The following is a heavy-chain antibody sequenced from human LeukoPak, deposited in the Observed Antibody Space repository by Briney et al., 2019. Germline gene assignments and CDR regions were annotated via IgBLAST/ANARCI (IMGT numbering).Heavy chain of an antibody. CDR1: GFTFSRYI. CDR3: AELGITMIGGV. J-gene: IGHJ6*04. D-gene: IGHD3-10*02. V-gene: IGHV3-48*03. CDR2: ISSSGSTI. Sequence: PGGSLRLSCAASGFTFSRYIMNWVRQAPGKGLEWVSSISSSGSTIYYADSVKGRFTISRDNAKNSLYLQMNSLRAEDTAVYYCAELGITMIGGVWGKGTTVTISS.